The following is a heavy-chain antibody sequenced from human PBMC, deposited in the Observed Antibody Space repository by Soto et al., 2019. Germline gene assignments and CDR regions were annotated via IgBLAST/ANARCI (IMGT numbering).Heavy chain of an antibody. CDR2: ISSSGSTI. D-gene: IGHD6-19*01. Sequence: EVQLVESGGGLVQSGGSLRLSCAASGFTFSSYEMNWVRQAPGKGLEWVSYISSSGSTIYYADSVKGRFTISRDNAKNSLYLQMNSLRAEDTAVYYCARVTSVAGAFDIWGQGTMVTVSS. CDR3: ARVTSVAGAFDI. J-gene: IGHJ3*02. V-gene: IGHV3-48*03. CDR1: GFTFSSYE.